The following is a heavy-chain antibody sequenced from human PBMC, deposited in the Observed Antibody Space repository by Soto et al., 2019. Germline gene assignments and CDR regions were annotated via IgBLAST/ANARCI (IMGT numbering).Heavy chain of an antibody. Sequence: KASETLSLTCTVSGGSISSYYWSWIRQPPGKGLEWIGYIYYSGSTNYNPSLKSRVTISVDTSKNQFSLKLSSVTAADTAVYYCARHRVYYGSGPWGQGTLVTVSS. V-gene: IGHV4-59*08. CDR3: ARHRVYYGSGP. CDR1: GGSISSYY. J-gene: IGHJ5*02. CDR2: IYYSGST. D-gene: IGHD3-10*01.